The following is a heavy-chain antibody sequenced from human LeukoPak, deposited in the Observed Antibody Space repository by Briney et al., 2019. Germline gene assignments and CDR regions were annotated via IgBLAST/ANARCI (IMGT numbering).Heavy chain of an antibody. Sequence: ASVKVSCKASGYTFTSYGISWVRQAPGQGLEWMGWISAYNGNTKIAQKLQDRVTMTTDTSTSTAYMEVRSLRYDDTAVYYCARAILSRWSLSQWFDPWGQGTLVTVSS. J-gene: IGHJ5*02. CDR1: GYTFTSYG. CDR2: ISAYNGNT. D-gene: IGHD2-8*01. V-gene: IGHV1-18*01. CDR3: ARAILSRWSLSQWFDP.